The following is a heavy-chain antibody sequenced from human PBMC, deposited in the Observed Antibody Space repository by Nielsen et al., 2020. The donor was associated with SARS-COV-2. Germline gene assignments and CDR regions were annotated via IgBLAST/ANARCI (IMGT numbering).Heavy chain of an antibody. D-gene: IGHD3-3*01. CDR2: IWYDGSNK. Sequence: GGSLRLSCAASGFTFSSYGMHWVRQAPGKGLEWVAVIWYDGSNKYYADSVKGRFTISRDNSKNTLYLQMNSLRAEDTAVYYCARDPPYDFWSGYYSYYFDYWGQGTLVTVSS. CDR1: GFTFSSYG. J-gene: IGHJ4*02. CDR3: ARDPPYDFWSGYYSYYFDY. V-gene: IGHV3-33*01.